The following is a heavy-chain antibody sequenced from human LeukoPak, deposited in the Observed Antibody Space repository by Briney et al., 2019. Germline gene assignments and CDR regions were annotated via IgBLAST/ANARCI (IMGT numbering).Heavy chain of an antibody. J-gene: IGHJ4*02. CDR3: VRSQYWRFDD. Sequence: SQTLSLTCAISGDSVSNNSAVWNWIRQSPSRGLEWLGRTYYRSKWYNDYGASVKSRITVNPDTSKNQFSLQLSSVTPEDTAVYYCVRSQYWRFDDWGQGTLATVSS. CDR2: TYYRSKWYN. V-gene: IGHV6-1*01. D-gene: IGHD2-8*02. CDR1: GDSVSNNSAV.